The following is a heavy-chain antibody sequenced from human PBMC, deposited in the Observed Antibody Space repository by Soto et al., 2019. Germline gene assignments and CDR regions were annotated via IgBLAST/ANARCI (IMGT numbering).Heavy chain of an antibody. CDR1: GYTFFTYD. CDR3: ARHHGPTTSENWFDP. D-gene: IGHD5-12*01. CDR2: ISTYSGDT. Sequence: ASVKVSCKASGYTFFTYDISWVRQAPGQGLEWMGWISTYSGDTKYAQKFQGRVTMTTDTSTTTTYLELRSLRSDDTAVYYCARHHGPTTSENWFDPWGQGTLVTVSS. J-gene: IGHJ5*02. V-gene: IGHV1-18*01.